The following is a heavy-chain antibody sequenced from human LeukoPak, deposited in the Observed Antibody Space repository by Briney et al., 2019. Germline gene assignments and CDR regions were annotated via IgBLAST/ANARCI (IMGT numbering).Heavy chain of an antibody. J-gene: IGHJ4*02. CDR3: ARDKYRRSYYGSGSSIRFDY. Sequence: PGGSLRLSCAASGFTFSDYYMSWIRQAPGKGLEWVSYISSSGSTIYYADSVKGRFTISRDNAKNSLYLQMNSLRAEDTAVYYCARDKYRRSYYGSGSSIRFDYWGQGTLVTVSS. CDR2: ISSSGSTI. D-gene: IGHD3-10*01. V-gene: IGHV3-11*04. CDR1: GFTFSDYY.